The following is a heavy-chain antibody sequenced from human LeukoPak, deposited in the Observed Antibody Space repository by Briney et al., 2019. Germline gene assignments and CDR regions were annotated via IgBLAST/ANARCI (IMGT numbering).Heavy chain of an antibody. Sequence: SETLSLTCTVSGGSISSSSYYWGWIRQPPGKGLEWIGSTYYSGSTYYNPSLKSRVTISVDTSKNQFSLKLSSVTAADTAVYYCASTWRYGSGMGYFDYWGQGTLVTVSS. J-gene: IGHJ4*02. CDR3: ASTWRYGSGMGYFDY. CDR2: TYYSGST. D-gene: IGHD3-10*01. CDR1: GGSISSSSYY. V-gene: IGHV4-39*01.